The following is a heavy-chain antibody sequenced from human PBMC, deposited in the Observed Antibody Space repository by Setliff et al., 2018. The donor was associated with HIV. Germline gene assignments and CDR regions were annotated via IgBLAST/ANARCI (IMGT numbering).Heavy chain of an antibody. CDR1: GGSMNIHY. Sequence: SETLSLTCTVSGGSMNIHYWSWIRQPPGKGLEWIGSIYYSESITYNPSLKSRVTISVDTSKNQFSLKLSSVTAADTAVYYCARDLRRWLQPNYFDYWGQGTLVTVSS. D-gene: IGHD5-12*01. J-gene: IGHJ4*02. V-gene: IGHV4-59*11. CDR2: IYYSESI. CDR3: ARDLRRWLQPNYFDY.